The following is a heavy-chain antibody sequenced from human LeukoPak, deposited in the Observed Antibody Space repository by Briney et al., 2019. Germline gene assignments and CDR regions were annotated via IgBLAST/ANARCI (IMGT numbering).Heavy chain of an antibody. Sequence: GRSLRLSCTASGFTLGDYAMSWVRQAPGKGLEWVAFIRSKAYGGTTEYAASVKGRFTISRDDSKSIAYLQMYSLNTEDTAVYYCTGDYHGFRSDMDVWGKGTTVTVSS. D-gene: IGHD3-10*01. CDR2: IRSKAYGGTT. V-gene: IGHV3-49*04. CDR3: TGDYHGFRSDMDV. J-gene: IGHJ6*03. CDR1: GFTLGDYA.